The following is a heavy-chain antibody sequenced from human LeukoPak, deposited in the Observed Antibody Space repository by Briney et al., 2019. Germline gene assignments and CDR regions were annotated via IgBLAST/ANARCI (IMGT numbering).Heavy chain of an antibody. CDR1: GFTFSSYG. J-gene: IGHJ4*02. Sequence: GGSLRLSCAASGFTFSSYGMHWVRQAPGKGLEWVAVISYDGSNKYYADSVKGRFTISRDNSKNTLYLQMNSLRAEDTAVYYCAKTGRETAVSDYWGQGTLVTVSS. CDR3: AKTGRETAVSDY. CDR2: ISYDGSNK. V-gene: IGHV3-30*18.